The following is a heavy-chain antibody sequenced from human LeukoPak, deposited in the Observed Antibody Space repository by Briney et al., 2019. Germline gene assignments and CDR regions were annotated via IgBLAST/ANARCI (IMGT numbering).Heavy chain of an antibody. CDR2: IYYSGST. CDR1: GGSISSSSYY. D-gene: IGHD6-6*01. Sequence: PSETLSLTCTVSGGSISSSSYYWGWIRQPPGKGLEWIGSIYYSGSTYYNSSLQSRVTISVDTAKIQLSLKLSSVTAADTAVYYCARQSIEAPREYWFDPWGQGTLVTVSS. CDR3: ARQSIEAPREYWFDP. J-gene: IGHJ5*02. V-gene: IGHV4-39*01.